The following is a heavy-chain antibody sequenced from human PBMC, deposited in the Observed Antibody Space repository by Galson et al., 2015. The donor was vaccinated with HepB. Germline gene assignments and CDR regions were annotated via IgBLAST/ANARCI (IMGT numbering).Heavy chain of an antibody. J-gene: IGHJ6*03. CDR2: ISSSGRTI. CDR3: ARIATVRKIATRPFDYYYYMDV. D-gene: IGHD6-6*01. Sequence: SLRLSCAASGFTFIGYNMNWVRQAPGKGLEWVSYISSSGRTIYYADSVKGRFTISRDNAKKSLYLQMNSLRAEDTAVYYCARIATVRKIATRPFDYYYYMDVWGKGTTVTVSS. CDR1: GFTFIGYN. V-gene: IGHV3-48*01.